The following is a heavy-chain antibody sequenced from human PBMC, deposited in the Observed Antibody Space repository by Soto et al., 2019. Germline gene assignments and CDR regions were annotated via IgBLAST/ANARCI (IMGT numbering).Heavy chain of an antibody. CDR2: ICGSGDST. CDR3: TLLSGGTCYFPHQH. J-gene: IGHJ4*02. V-gene: IGHV3-23*01. CDR1: GFTFYSYA. D-gene: IGHD2-15*01. Sequence: GGSLRLSCTASGFTFYSYAMSWVRQAPGKGLEWVSTICGSGDSTFYADSVKGRFIISRDNSKNTLFLQMNSLRAEDTALYYCTLLSGGTCYFPHQHWGQGTLVTASS.